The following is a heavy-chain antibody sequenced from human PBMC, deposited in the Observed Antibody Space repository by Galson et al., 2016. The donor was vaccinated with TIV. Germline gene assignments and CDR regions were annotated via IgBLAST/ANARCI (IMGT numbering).Heavy chain of an antibody. CDR2: IIPVFGTT. D-gene: IGHD3-16*01. CDR3: ARKMGGGQALHA. J-gene: IGHJ3*01. CDR1: GYTFTDYY. V-gene: IGHV1-69*13. Sequence: SVKVSCKASGYTFTDYYMHWVRQAPGQGLQWMGGIIPVFGTTKYSQDFQGRVAVTADESTGGTSFMELSSLTSEDTAVYYCARKMGGGQALHAWGQGTMVTVS.